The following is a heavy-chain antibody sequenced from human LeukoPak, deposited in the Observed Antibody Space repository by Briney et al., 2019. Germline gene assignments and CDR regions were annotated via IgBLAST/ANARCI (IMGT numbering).Heavy chain of an antibody. CDR1: GVIFSNYD. J-gene: IGHJ5*02. Sequence: PGGSLRLSCAASGVIFSNYDMHWVRQAAGKGLEGVSGICTAGDTYYPGCVKGRFTISRENAKNSLYLHMNTLSAGDTAMYYCASSPAYSSSWYAIDTWGQETLVTVSS. CDR3: ASSPAYSSSWYAIDT. V-gene: IGHV3-13*01. CDR2: ICTAGDT. D-gene: IGHD6-13*01.